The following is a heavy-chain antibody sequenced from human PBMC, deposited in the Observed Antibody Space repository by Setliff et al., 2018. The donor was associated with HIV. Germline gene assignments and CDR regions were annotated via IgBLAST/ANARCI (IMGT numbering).Heavy chain of an antibody. V-gene: IGHV1-69*13. CDR2: IIPIYGTI. J-gene: IGHJ5*02. D-gene: IGHD1-1*01. CDR1: GGILRDYG. CDR3: VSGTRNRPYTRLGP. Sequence: VASVKVSCKVSGGILRDYGIHWVRQARGQGLQCLGGIIPIYGTINYAEKFRDRLTLTADESTGTAYMELTSLTSDDTATCYCVSGTRNRPYTRLGPWGQGTLVTVSS.